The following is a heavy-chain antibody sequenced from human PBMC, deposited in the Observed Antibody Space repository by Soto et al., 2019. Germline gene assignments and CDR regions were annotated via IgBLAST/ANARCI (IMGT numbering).Heavy chain of an antibody. CDR1: GFTFSSYA. CDR2: ISGSGGST. J-gene: IGHJ4*02. V-gene: IGHV3-23*01. CDR3: AKPRLGYCSSTSCRGDYFDY. Sequence: GGSLRLSCAASGFTFSSYAMSWVRQAPGKGLEWVSAISGSGGSTYYADSVKGRFTISRDNSKNTLYLQMNSLRAEDTAVYYCAKPRLGYCSSTSCRGDYFDYWGQGTLVTVSS. D-gene: IGHD2-2*01.